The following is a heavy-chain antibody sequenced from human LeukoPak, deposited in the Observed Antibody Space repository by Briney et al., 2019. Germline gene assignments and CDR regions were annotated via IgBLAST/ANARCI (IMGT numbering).Heavy chain of an antibody. J-gene: IGHJ6*03. Sequence: SETLSLTCTVSGGSMTNYYWSWIRQPPGKGLEWIGYISASGTTNYNPSLMSRVTISVGTSKNQFSLKLSSVTAADTAVYYCARGLRYYYYYMDVWGKGTTVTVSS. V-gene: IGHV4-4*09. CDR1: GGSMTNYY. CDR2: ISASGTT. CDR3: ARGLRYYYYYMDV.